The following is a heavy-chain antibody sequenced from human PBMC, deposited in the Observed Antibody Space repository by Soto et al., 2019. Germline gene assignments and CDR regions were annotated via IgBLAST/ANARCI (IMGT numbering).Heavy chain of an antibody. V-gene: IGHV4-34*01. J-gene: IGHJ5*02. Sequence: PSETLSLSCAVYGGSLNGYYWNWIRHPPGKGLEWIGEINHTGGTHYNPSLKSRVTMSVDTSKNQFSLRLSSVTAADTAIYYCATRITVFGLLIPPFDPWGQGTQVTVSS. D-gene: IGHD3-3*01. CDR1: GGSLNGYY. CDR2: INHTGGT. CDR3: ATRITVFGLLIPPFDP.